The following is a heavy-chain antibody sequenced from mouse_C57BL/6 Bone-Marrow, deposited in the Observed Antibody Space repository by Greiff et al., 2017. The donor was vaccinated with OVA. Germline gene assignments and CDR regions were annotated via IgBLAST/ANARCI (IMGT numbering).Heavy chain of an antibody. CDR1: GYTFTSYG. CDR2: IYPRSGNT. Sequence: QVQLKQSGAELARPGASVKLSCKASGYTFTSYGISWVKQRTGQGLEWIGEIYPRSGNTSYNEKFKGKATLTADKSSSTAYMELRSLTSEDAAVYFCARSGFDYWGQGTTLTVSS. V-gene: IGHV1-81*01. CDR3: ARSGFDY. J-gene: IGHJ2*01.